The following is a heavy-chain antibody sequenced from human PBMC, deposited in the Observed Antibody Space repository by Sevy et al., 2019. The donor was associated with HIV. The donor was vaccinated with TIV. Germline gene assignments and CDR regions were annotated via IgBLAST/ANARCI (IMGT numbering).Heavy chain of an antibody. J-gene: IGHJ4*02. CDR2: INEDGSEK. D-gene: IGHD2-21*01. Sequence: GGSLRRSCAASGFTFTRYWMSWVRQAPGKGLEWVANINEDGSEKYYVDSVKGRFTISRDNARKSLHLQMNSLRAEDTAIYYCARDVAAGDFWGQGTLVTVSS. CDR3: ARDVAAGDF. CDR1: GFTFTRYW. V-gene: IGHV3-7*01.